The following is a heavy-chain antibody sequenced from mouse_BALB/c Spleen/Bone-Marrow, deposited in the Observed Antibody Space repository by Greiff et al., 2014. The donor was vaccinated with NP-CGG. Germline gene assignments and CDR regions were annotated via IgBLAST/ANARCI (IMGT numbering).Heavy chain of an antibody. D-gene: IGHD2-4*01. Sequence: DVKLVESGGGLVQPGGSRKLSCAASGFTFSNFGMHWVRQAPEKGLEWVAYISGGSSSIYYGDTVKGRFTISRDNPKNTLLLQMTSLRSEDTAMYFCSRGEDYDGYAMDYWGQGTSITVSS. CDR2: ISGGSSSI. CDR3: SRGEDYDGYAMDY. V-gene: IGHV5-17*02. CDR1: GFTFSNFG. J-gene: IGHJ4*01.